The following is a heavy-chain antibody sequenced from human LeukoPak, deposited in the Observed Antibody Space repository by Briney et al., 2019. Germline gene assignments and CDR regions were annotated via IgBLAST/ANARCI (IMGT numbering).Heavy chain of an antibody. CDR3: ARQHRGYYDSSGYYYDY. D-gene: IGHD3-22*01. CDR1: GGSISSSSYY. J-gene: IGHJ4*02. Sequence: PSETLSLTRTVSGGSISSSSYYWGWIRQPPGKGLEWIGSIYYSGSTYYNPSLKSRVTISVDTSKNQFSLKLSSVTAADTAVYYCARQHRGYYDSSGYYYDYWGQGTLVTVSS. CDR2: IYYSGST. V-gene: IGHV4-39*01.